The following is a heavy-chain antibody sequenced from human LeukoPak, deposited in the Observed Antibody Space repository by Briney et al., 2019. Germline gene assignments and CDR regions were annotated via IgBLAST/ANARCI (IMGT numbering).Heavy chain of an antibody. CDR3: ARHLSSGWRTRGAFDI. J-gene: IGHJ3*02. CDR2: SYCSGST. V-gene: IGHV4-59*08. D-gene: IGHD6-19*01. CDR1: GGSINSYY. Sequence: SETLSLTCTVSGGSINSYYWSWIRQPPGQGLEWIGYSYCSGSTNYNPSLKSRVTISVDTSKNQFSLKLSSVTAADTAVYYCARHLSSGWRTRGAFDIWGQGTMVTVSS.